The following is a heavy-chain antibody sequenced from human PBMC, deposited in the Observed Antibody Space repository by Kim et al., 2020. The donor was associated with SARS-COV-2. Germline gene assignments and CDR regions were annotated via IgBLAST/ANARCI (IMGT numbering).Heavy chain of an antibody. V-gene: IGHV1-69*01. CDR3: ARSGYQYNWFDP. Sequence: NDTQKFRGRVTITADESTSTAYMELSSLRSEDTAVYYCARSGYQYNWFDPWGQGTRVTVSS. D-gene: IGHD3-3*01. J-gene: IGHJ5*02.